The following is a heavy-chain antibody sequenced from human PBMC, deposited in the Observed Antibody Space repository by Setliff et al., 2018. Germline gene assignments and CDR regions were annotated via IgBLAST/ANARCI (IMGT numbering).Heavy chain of an antibody. CDR3: ARVYSGYDPNHYFDY. Sequence: GGSLRLSCAASGFTFSSYSMNWVRQAPGKGLERVSYISSSSSTIYYADSVKGRFTISRDNAKNSLYLQMNSLRAEDTAVYYCARVYSGYDPNHYFDYWGQGTLVTVSS. CDR1: GFTFSSYS. J-gene: IGHJ4*02. V-gene: IGHV3-48*01. CDR2: ISSSSSTI. D-gene: IGHD5-12*01.